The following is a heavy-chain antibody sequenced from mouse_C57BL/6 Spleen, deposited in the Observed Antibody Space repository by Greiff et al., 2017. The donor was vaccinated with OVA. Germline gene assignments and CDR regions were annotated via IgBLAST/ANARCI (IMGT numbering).Heavy chain of an antibody. V-gene: IGHV1-26*01. CDR2: INPNNGGT. Sequence: VQLQQSGPELVKPGASVKISCKASGYTFTDYYMNWVKQSHGKSLEWIGDINPNNGGTSYNQKIKGKATLTVDKSSSTAYMELRSLTSEDSAVYYCARGGAYYGSSYGYFDVWGTGTTVTVSS. CDR1: GYTFTDYY. CDR3: ARGGAYYGSSYGYFDV. J-gene: IGHJ1*03. D-gene: IGHD1-1*01.